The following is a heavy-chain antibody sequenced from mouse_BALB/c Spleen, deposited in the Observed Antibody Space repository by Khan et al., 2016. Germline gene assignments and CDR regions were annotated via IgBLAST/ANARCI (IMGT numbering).Heavy chain of an antibody. J-gene: IGHJ2*01. V-gene: IGHV1-5*01. D-gene: IGHD2-4*01. CDR2: IYPGNSDT. CDR1: GYTFTTYW. CDR3: TSGLRRDHFDY. Sequence: VQLQQSGTVLARPGASVKMSCKASGYTFTTYWMHWVKQRPGQGLEWSGAIYPGNSDTTYNQKFKDKAKRTAAPSTSTAYMELSSLTNEYSAVYFCTSGLRRDHFDYWGQGTTLTVSS.